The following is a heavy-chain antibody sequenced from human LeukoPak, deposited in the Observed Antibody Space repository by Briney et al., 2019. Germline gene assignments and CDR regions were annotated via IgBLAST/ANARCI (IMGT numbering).Heavy chain of an antibody. CDR1: GFTFSSYG. Sequence: PGGSLRLSCAASGFTFSSYGMHWVRQAPGKGLEWVAVIWYDGSNKYYADSVKGRFTISRDNSKNTLYLQMNSLRVEDTAVYYCASGDAHAFDIWGQGTMVTVSS. CDR2: IWYDGSNK. V-gene: IGHV3-33*01. CDR3: ASGDAHAFDI. D-gene: IGHD3-10*01. J-gene: IGHJ3*02.